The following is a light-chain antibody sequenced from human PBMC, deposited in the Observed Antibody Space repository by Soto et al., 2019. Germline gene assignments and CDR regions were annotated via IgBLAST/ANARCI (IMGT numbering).Light chain of an antibody. V-gene: IGLV1-40*01. CDR2: CNS. CDR3: QSYDRSLSGLYV. J-gene: IGLJ1*01. CDR1: SSNIGAGYD. Sequence: QSVLTQPPSVSGAPGQRVTISCTGSSSNIGAGYDVHWYQQLPGTAPKLLIYCNSNRPSGVPDRFSGSKSGTSASLAITGLQAEDEADYYCQSYDRSLSGLYVFGTGTKLTVL.